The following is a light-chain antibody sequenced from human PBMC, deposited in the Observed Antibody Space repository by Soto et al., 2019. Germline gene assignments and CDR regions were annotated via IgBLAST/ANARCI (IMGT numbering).Light chain of an antibody. Sequence: QSALTQPDSLSGSPGQSITISCTGSSSDIGGFDLVSWYQQHPGKAPKLLLYEVNKRPSGVSNRFSGSKSGNTASLTISGLQADDEAYYDCCSYVGIRNFVFGGGTKLTVL. CDR3: CSYVGIRNFV. J-gene: IGLJ2*01. CDR1: SSDIGGFDL. V-gene: IGLV2-23*02. CDR2: EVN.